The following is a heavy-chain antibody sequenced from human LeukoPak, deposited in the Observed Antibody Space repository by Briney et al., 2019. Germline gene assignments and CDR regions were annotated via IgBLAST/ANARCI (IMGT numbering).Heavy chain of an antibody. D-gene: IGHD3-22*01. J-gene: IGHJ5*02. V-gene: IGHV3-74*01. CDR3: ARDLGQYYDTSDNWFDP. Sequence: GGSLRLSCAASGFTFDDYGMSWVRQAPGKGLEWVSRINSDGINTSYADSVKGRFTISRDNAKNTLNLQMNSLRAEDTAVYYCARDLGQYYDTSDNWFDPWGQGTLVTVSS. CDR2: INSDGINT. CDR1: GFTFDDYG.